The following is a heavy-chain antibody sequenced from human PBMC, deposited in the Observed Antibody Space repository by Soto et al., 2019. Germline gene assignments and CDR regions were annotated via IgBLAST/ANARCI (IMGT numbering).Heavy chain of an antibody. J-gene: IGHJ4*02. V-gene: IGHV4-59*01. CDR1: GCSISSYY. CDR3: ARDTGAVAGYFDY. D-gene: IGHD6-19*01. Sequence: SLTSTVSGCSISSYYCSWIRQPPVKGLEWIGYIYYSGSTNYNPSLKSRVTISVDTSKNQFSLKLSSVTAADTAVYYCARDTGAVAGYFDYWGQGTLVTVSS. CDR2: IYYSGST.